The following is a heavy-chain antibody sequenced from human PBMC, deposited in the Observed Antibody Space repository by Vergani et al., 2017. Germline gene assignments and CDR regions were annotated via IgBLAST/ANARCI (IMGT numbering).Heavy chain of an antibody. V-gene: IGHV4-30-4*08. J-gene: IGHJ2*01. CDR2: IYYSGST. D-gene: IGHD3-10*01. CDR1: GGSISSGDYY. CDR3: ARDGDGPHYYGSGYWYFDL. Sequence: QVQLQESGPGLVKPSQTLSLTCTVSGGSISSGDYYWSWIRQPPGKGLEWIGYIYYSGSTYYNPSLKSRVTISVDTSKNQFSLKLSSVTAADTAVYYCARDGDGPHYYGSGYWYFDLWGSGTLVTVSS.